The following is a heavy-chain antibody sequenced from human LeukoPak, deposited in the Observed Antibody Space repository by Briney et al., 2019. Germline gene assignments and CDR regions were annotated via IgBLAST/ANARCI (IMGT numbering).Heavy chain of an antibody. Sequence: SGGSLRLSCAASGFTFSSYGMHWVRQAPGKGLEWVAVIWYDGSNKYYADSVKGRFTISRDNSKNTLYLQMNSLRAEDTAVYYCASHSSGYYRGSARIPDTPLDYWGQGTLVTVSS. CDR2: IWYDGSNK. CDR1: GFTFSSYG. D-gene: IGHD3-22*01. J-gene: IGHJ4*02. V-gene: IGHV3-33*01. CDR3: ASHSSGYYRGSARIPDTPLDY.